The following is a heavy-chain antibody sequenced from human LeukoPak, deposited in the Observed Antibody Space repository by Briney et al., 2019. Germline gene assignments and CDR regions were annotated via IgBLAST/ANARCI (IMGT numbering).Heavy chain of an antibody. J-gene: IGHJ3*02. V-gene: IGHV4-59*13. D-gene: IGHD6-19*01. CDR2: IYYSGST. CDR3: ARDFFNSSGWSDAFDI. CDR1: GGSTSSYY. Sequence: SESLSLTCTVSGGSTSSYYWSWIRQPPGKGLEWIGYIYYSGSTSYNPSLQSRVTISVDRSTNQFSLKLSSLTAADTAVYYCARDFFNSSGWSDAFDIWGQGTMVTASS.